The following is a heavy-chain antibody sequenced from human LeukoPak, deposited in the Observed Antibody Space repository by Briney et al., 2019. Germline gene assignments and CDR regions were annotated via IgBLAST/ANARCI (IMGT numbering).Heavy chain of an antibody. V-gene: IGHV4-59*01. CDR3: ARGGRYYDSSGYYYDYYYYYMDV. J-gene: IGHJ6*03. Sequence: SETLSLTCTVSGGSISGYYWSWIRQPPGKGLEWIGYIYYSGSTNYNPSLKSRVTISVDTSKNQFSLKLSSVTAADTAVYYCARGGRYYDSSGYYYDYYYYYMDVWGKGTTVTVSS. CDR1: GGSISGYY. CDR2: IYYSGST. D-gene: IGHD3-22*01.